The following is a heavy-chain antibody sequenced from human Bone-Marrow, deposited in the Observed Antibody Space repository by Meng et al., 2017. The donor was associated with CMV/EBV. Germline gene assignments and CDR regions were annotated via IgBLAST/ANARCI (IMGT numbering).Heavy chain of an antibody. V-gene: IGHV3-30-3*01. CDR2: ISYDGSNK. CDR1: GFTFSSYA. J-gene: IGHJ4*02. D-gene: IGHD2-2*01. Sequence: GESLKISCAASGFTFSSYAMHWVRQAPGKGLEWVAVISYDGSNKYYADSVKGRFTISRDNSKSTLYLQMNSLRAEDTAVYYCARSTSVDYWGQGTRVTVSS. CDR3: ARSTSVDY.